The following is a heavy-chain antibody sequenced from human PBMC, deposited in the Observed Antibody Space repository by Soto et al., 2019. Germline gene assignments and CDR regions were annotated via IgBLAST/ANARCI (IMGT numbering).Heavy chain of an antibody. D-gene: IGHD3-22*01. CDR3: ARDTRSSGYLVD. V-gene: IGHV4-31*03. CDR2: IYYSGST. J-gene: IGHJ4*02. CDR1: GGSFSSGNYY. Sequence: PSETLSLTCTVSGGSFSSGNYYWSWIRQHPGKGLEWIGYIYYSGSTYYNPSLKVRFTIALDTSKNQFSLNLSAVTAADTAVYYCARDTRSSGYLVDWGQGTLVTVSA.